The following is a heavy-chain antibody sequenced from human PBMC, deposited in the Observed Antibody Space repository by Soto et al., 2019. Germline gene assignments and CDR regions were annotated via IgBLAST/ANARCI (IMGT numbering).Heavy chain of an antibody. CDR3: ARYLYSSSARYFDY. V-gene: IGHV3-21*01. CDR2: ISSSSSYI. CDR1: GFTFSSYS. Sequence: EVQLVESGGGLVKPGGSLRLSCAASGFTFSSYSMNWVRQAPGKGLEWVSSISSSSSYIYYADSVKGRFTISRDNAKNSLYLQMNGLRAEDTAVYYCARYLYSSSARYFDYWGQGTLVTVSS. J-gene: IGHJ4*02. D-gene: IGHD6-6*01.